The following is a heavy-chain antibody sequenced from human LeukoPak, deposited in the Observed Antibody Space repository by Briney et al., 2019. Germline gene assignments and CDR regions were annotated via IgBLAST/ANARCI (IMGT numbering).Heavy chain of an antibody. Sequence: GGSLRLSCAASGFTFDDYAMHWVRQAPGKGLEWVSLISGDGGRTYYADSAKGRFTISRANSKNSLYLQMNSLRTETTACYYGAGVLPATLYNWNDAKDAFDIWGQGTMVTVSS. J-gene: IGHJ3*02. CDR1: GFTFDDYA. V-gene: IGHV3-43*02. CDR3: AGVLPATLYNWNDAKDAFDI. CDR2: ISGDGGRT. D-gene: IGHD1-20*01.